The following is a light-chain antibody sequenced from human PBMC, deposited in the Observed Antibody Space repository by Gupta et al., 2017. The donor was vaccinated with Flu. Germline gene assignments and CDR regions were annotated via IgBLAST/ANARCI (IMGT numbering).Light chain of an antibody. V-gene: IGKV1-39*01. CDR2: AAS. J-gene: IGKJ1*01. CDR3: QQTNFSPWT. Sequence: GKAPNLLIYAASNRQSGVPSRFSGSGSETXFTLTIXSLQAEDFGTYYCQQTNFSPWTFGXGTKVDIK.